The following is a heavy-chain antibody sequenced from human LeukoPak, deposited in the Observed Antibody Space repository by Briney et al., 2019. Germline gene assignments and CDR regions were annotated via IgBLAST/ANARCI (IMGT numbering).Heavy chain of an antibody. CDR3: ARLEDYDILTGFDY. V-gene: IGHV3-7*01. Sequence: GGSLRLSCVVSGFTFSSYWMSWVRQAPGKGLEWVANIKQDGGEIYYVDSVKGRFTISRDNAKNSLYLQMNSLRAEDTALYYCARLEDYDILTGFDYWGQGTLVTVSS. CDR2: IKQDGGEI. J-gene: IGHJ4*02. D-gene: IGHD3-9*01. CDR1: GFTFSSYW.